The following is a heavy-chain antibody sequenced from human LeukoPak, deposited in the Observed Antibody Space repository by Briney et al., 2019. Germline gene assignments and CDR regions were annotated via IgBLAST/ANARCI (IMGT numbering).Heavy chain of an antibody. CDR2: ISGSGGST. CDR3: ATSSVTYGSGNYDSRAFED. D-gene: IGHD3-10*01. CDR1: GFTFSNYW. J-gene: IGHJ4*02. V-gene: IGHV3-23*01. Sequence: GGSLRLSCAASGFTFSNYWMSWVRQAPGKGLEWVSVISGSGGSTYYADSVKGRFTISRDNSKNTLYVQMNSLRVEDTAVYYCATSSVTYGSGNYDSRAFEDWGQGTLVTVSS.